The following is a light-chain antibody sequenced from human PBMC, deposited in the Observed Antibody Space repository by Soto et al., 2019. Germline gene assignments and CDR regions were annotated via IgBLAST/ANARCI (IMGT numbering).Light chain of an antibody. V-gene: IGKV3-20*01. Sequence: EIVLPHSPVTLSLSPGESPTLTCGASQSVRTYLAWYQVKPGQAPRLLIYDASRRASGVPARFSGSGSGTDFTLTISRLEPEDFAVYYCQQYGSSPPFTFGQGTKVDIK. J-gene: IGKJ1*01. CDR2: DAS. CDR3: QQYGSSPPFT. CDR1: QSVRTY.